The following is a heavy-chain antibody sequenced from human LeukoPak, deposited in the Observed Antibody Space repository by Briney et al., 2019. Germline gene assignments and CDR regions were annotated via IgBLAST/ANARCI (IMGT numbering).Heavy chain of an antibody. J-gene: IGHJ4*02. CDR3: ARARTRSYDYFDY. Sequence: GRSLRLSCAASGFTFSSYAMHWVRQAPGKGLEWVAVISYDGSNKCYADSVKGRFTISRDNSKNTLYLQMNSLRAEDMAVYYCARARTRSYDYFDYWGQGTLVTVSS. D-gene: IGHD3-16*02. V-gene: IGHV3-30-3*01. CDR2: ISYDGSNK. CDR1: GFTFSSYA.